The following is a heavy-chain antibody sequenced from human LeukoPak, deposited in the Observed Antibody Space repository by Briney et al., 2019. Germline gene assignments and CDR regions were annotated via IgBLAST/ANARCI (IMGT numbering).Heavy chain of an antibody. CDR3: ARFTAAAEGFDY. Sequence: SETLSLTCAVYRGSFSGYYWSWIRQPPGKGLEWIGEINHSGSTNYNPSLKSRVTISVDTSKNQFSLKLSSVTAADTAVYYCARFTAAAEGFDYWGQGTLVTVSS. V-gene: IGHV4-34*01. CDR2: INHSGST. CDR1: RGSFSGYY. J-gene: IGHJ4*02. D-gene: IGHD6-13*01.